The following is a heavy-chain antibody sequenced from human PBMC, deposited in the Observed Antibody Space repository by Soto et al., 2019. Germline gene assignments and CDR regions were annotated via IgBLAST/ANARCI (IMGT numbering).Heavy chain of an antibody. CDR1: GGSVSSGSYY. Sequence: SETLSLTCTVSGGSVSSGSYYWSWIRQPPGKGLEWIGYIYYSGSTNYNPSLKSRVTISVDTSKNQFSLKLSSVTAADTAVYYCARIVVVVAATGEWFDPWGQGTLVTVSS. D-gene: IGHD2-15*01. CDR3: ARIVVVVAATGEWFDP. CDR2: IYYSGST. J-gene: IGHJ5*02. V-gene: IGHV4-61*01.